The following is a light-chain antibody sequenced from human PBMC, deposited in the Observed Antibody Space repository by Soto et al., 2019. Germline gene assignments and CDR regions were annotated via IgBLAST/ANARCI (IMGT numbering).Light chain of an antibody. CDR1: QGISTY. Sequence: DIQMTQSPSSLSASVGDRVTITFRASQGISTYLNWYQQKPGKAPKLLIYDAYSLESGVPSRFSGSGFGTEFTLTISSLQPDDFATYYCQQYNSYPETFGQGTNVDIK. J-gene: IGKJ1*01. CDR3: QQYNSYPET. CDR2: DAY. V-gene: IGKV1-5*01.